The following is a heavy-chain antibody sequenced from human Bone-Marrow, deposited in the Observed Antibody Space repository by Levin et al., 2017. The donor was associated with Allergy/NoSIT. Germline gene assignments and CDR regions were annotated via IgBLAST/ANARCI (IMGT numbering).Heavy chain of an antibody. D-gene: IGHD3-10*01. Sequence: PSETLSLTCTVSGGSVFSGSYYWSWIRQPPGKGLEYIGYVYYSGSTNYNPSLKSRVTISMDTSKNQLSLKLGSVTAADTAVYSCARGLILTQGGSNYYYGVDVWGQGTPVTVSS. V-gene: IGHV4-61*01. J-gene: IGHJ6*02. CDR1: GGSVFSGSYY. CDR3: ARGLILTQGGSNYYYGVDV. CDR2: VYYSGST.